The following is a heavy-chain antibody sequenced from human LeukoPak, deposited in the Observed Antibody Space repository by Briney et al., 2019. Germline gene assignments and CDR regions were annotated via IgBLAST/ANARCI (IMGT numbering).Heavy chain of an antibody. J-gene: IGHJ6*03. D-gene: IGHD3-22*01. Sequence: ASVKVSCKASGYTFTNYGITWVRQAPGQGLEWMGWISAYNAGTHYAQKLQGRVAMTTDTSTRTVYMELRSLRHDDTAVYYCARGLDLGSRGYYYFDYHYYYMDVWGKGTTVAVSS. CDR1: GYTFTNYG. CDR3: ARGLDLGSRGYYYFDYHYYYMDV. V-gene: IGHV1-18*01. CDR2: ISAYNAGT.